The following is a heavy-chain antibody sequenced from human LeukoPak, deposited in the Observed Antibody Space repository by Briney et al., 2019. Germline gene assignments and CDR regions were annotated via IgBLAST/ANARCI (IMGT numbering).Heavy chain of an antibody. J-gene: IGHJ3*02. CDR3: ARESQGNGDIAAFDI. CDR2: ISHSGST. CDR1: GFTFSSYAL. V-gene: IGHV4-4*02. Sequence: GSLRLSCAASGFTFSSYALSWVHQAPGKGLEWIGEISHSGSTNYNPSLKSRVTISVDKSKNQFSLKLSSVTAADTAVYYCARESQGNGDIAAFDIWGQGTMVTVSS. D-gene: IGHD4-17*01.